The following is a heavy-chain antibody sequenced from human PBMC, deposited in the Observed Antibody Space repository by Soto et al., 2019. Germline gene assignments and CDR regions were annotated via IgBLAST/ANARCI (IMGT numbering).Heavy chain of an antibody. J-gene: IGHJ4*02. D-gene: IGHD6-13*01. V-gene: IGHV1-3*01. CDR2: INAGNGNT. CDR3: AFSSSWYWNYFDY. Sequence: VASVKVSCKASGYTFTSYAMHWVRQAPGQRLEWMGWINAGNGNTKYSQKFQGRVTITRDTSASTAYMELSSLRSEDTAVYYCAFSSSWYWNYFDYWGQGTLVTAPQ. CDR1: GYTFTSYA.